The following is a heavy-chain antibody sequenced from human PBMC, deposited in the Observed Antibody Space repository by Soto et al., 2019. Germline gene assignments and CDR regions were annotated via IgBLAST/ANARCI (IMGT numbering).Heavy chain of an antibody. J-gene: IGHJ6*02. CDR3: AAPGDYYGSGSYFPHLYYYYYGMDV. D-gene: IGHD3-10*01. Sequence: SVKVSCKASGLTFTSSAVQWVRQARGQRLEWIGWIVVGSGNTNYAQKFQERVTITRDMSTSTAYMELSSLRSEDTAVYYCAAPGDYYGSGSYFPHLYYYYYGMDVWGQGTTVTVSS. CDR1: GLTFTSSA. CDR2: IVVGSGNT. V-gene: IGHV1-58*01.